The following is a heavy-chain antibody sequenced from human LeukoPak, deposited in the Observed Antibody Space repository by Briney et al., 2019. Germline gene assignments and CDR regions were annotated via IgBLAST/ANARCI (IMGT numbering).Heavy chain of an antibody. V-gene: IGHV3-48*04. CDR3: ARDNWVDC. CDR1: GLTFSKYS. CDR2: IDTSSTTM. Sequence: PGGSLRLSRAASGLTFSKYSMTWVRQAPGKGLEWVSFIDTSSTTMYYTDSVKGRFTISRDNAKNSLYLQMNSLKVEDTAIYYCARDNWVDCWGQGTLVTVSS. J-gene: IGHJ5*01.